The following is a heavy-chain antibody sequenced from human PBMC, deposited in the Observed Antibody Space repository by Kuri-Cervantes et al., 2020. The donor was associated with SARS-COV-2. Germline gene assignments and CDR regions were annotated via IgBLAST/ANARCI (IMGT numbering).Heavy chain of an antibody. CDR3: ARPKGDYGGWYYYYGMDV. V-gene: IGHV3-11*06. CDR2: ISSSSSYT. D-gene: IGHD4-17*01. J-gene: IGHJ6*02. Sequence: GESLKISCETSGFTLSDYYMSWIRQAPGKGLEWVSYISSSSSYTNYADSVKGRFTISSDNAKNSLYLQMNSLRAEDTAVYYCARPKGDYGGWYYYYGMDVWGQGTTVTVSS. CDR1: GFTLSDYY.